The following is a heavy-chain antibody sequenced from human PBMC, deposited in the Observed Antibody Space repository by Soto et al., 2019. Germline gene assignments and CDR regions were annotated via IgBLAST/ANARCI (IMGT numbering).Heavy chain of an antibody. CDR3: ARDVSSDTTGFRGYDL. V-gene: IGHV1-69*13. CDR2: FIPIFVSA. Sequence: SVKVSCKSSGGTVSSYAITWVRQAPGKGLEWMGVFIPIFVSAHYAPKFQGRITITADESTSTAYMELSGLTSEDTAIYYCARDVSSDTTGFRGYDLWGQGTQVTVSS. J-gene: IGHJ4*02. D-gene: IGHD3-10*01. CDR1: GGTVSSYA.